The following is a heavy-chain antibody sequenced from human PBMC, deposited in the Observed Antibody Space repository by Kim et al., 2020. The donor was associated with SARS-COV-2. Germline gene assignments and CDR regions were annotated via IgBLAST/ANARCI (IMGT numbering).Heavy chain of an antibody. J-gene: IGHJ3*02. Sequence: SPSFQGQVTISADKSIRTAYLQWSSLKASDTAMYYCARHYFGGGGLDSDIWGQGTMVTVSS. CDR3: ARHYFGGGGLDSDI. V-gene: IGHV5-51*01. D-gene: IGHD3-10*01.